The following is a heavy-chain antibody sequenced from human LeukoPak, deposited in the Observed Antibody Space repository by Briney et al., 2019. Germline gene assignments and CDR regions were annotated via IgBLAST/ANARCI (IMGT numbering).Heavy chain of an antibody. D-gene: IGHD6-19*01. CDR1: GGSINDYY. CDR3: ARVYTSGWPRTADV. Sequence: SETLSLTYTVSGGSINDYYWTWIRQPPGKGLHWLGHIYYSGSTKYNPSLNNRVTMSVDTSKNQFSLKLDAVTAADTAVYYCARVYTSGWPRTADVWGKGTRVTVSS. J-gene: IGHJ6*04. V-gene: IGHV4-59*01. CDR2: IYYSGST.